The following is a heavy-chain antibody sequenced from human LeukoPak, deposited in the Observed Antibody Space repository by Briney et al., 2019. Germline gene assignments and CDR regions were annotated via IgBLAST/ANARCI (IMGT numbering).Heavy chain of an antibody. Sequence: GGSLRLSCAASGFTFRNYAMSWVRQAPGKGLEWVSSISGSGGNTYYADSVKGRFTIARDNSKNTLYLQMNSLRAEDTAVYYCARAEMATITYPDYWGQGTPVTVSS. D-gene: IGHD5-24*01. J-gene: IGHJ4*02. CDR1: GFTFRNYA. CDR3: ARAEMATITYPDY. V-gene: IGHV3-23*01. CDR2: ISGSGGNT.